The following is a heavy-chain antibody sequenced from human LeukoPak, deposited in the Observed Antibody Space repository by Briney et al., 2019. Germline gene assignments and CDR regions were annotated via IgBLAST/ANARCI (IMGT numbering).Heavy chain of an antibody. CDR3: ARGLFSGSPGFSYYFDY. V-gene: IGHV3-20*04. J-gene: IGHJ4*02. D-gene: IGHD1-26*01. CDR1: GFTFDDYG. CDR2: INWNGGST. Sequence: GGSLRLSCASSGFTFDDYGMSWVRQAPGKGLEWVPGINWNGGSTGYADSVKGRFTISRDNAKNSLYLQMNSLRVEDTALYYCARGLFSGSPGFSYYFDYWGQGTLVTVSS.